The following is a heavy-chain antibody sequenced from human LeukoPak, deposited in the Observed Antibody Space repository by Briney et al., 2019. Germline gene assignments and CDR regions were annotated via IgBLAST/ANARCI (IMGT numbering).Heavy chain of an antibody. CDR1: GGTYSSYA. J-gene: IGHJ6*02. CDR3: ARDQKVGATPYFGMDV. D-gene: IGHD1-26*01. V-gene: IGHV1-69*11. Sequence: SVKVSCKASGGTYSSYAINWVRQAPGQGLEWMGRIIPMLGTVNYAQKFQGRVTIIADEFTSTAYMELSSLRSDDTAMYYCARDQKVGATPYFGMDVWGQGTTVTVSS. CDR2: IIPMLGTV.